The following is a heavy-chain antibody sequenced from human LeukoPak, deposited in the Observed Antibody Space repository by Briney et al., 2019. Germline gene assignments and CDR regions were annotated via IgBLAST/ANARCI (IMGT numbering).Heavy chain of an antibody. J-gene: IGHJ4*02. CDR2: LRSTDSAT. V-gene: IGHV3-21*04. Sequence: GGSPRLSCVASGFTFSSYTMNWVRQAPGQGLEWVSTLRSTDSATFYVASVRGRFTISRDNSKNTLYLQMNSLRDDDTAVYYCVRDDYGDAGPLFDYWGQGALVTVSS. CDR1: GFTFSSYT. D-gene: IGHD4-17*01. CDR3: VRDDYGDAGPLFDY.